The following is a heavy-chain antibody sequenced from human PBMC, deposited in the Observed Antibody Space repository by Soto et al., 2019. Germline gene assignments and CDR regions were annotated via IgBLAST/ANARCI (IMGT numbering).Heavy chain of an antibody. Sequence: QLQLQESGSGLAKPSQTLSLTCAVSGGSISSGGYSWSWIRQPPGKGLEWIGYIYHSGSTYYNPSLTSRVTISVDRSKNQFSLKLSSVTAGDTAVYYCARGQVVAAQHWGQGTLVTVSS. D-gene: IGHD2-15*01. V-gene: IGHV4-30-2*01. J-gene: IGHJ4*02. CDR1: GGSISSGGYS. CDR3: ARGQVVAAQH. CDR2: IYHSGST.